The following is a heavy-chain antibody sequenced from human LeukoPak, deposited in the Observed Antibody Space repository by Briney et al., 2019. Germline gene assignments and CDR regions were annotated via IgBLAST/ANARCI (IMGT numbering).Heavy chain of an antibody. D-gene: IGHD3-10*01. CDR1: GYSFSSYW. CDR3: ARRHYYGSGSYDGYYFDY. J-gene: IGHJ4*02. V-gene: IGHV5-51*01. CDR2: IYPGDSET. Sequence: GESLKISCKGSGYSFSSYWIGWVRQMPGKGLELMGIIYPGDSETIYSPSFQGQVTISADKSISTAYLQWSSLKASDTAMYYCARRHYYGSGSYDGYYFDYWGQGTLVTVSS.